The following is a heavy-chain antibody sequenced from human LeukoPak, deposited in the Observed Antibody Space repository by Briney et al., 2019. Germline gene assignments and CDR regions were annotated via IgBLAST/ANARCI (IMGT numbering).Heavy chain of an antibody. CDR1: GYTFTDYF. CDR2: IGPKSVVT. J-gene: IGHJ3*02. V-gene: IGHV1-2*02. Sequence: ASVKVSCKASGYTFTDYFIPWVRKAPGQGLEWMGWIGPKSVVTSYLQRFQGRVTVTRDTSISTAYMELSRLRSDDTAVYYCGINRLGKALDIWGQGTMVTVSS. D-gene: IGHD7-27*01. CDR3: GINRLGKALDI.